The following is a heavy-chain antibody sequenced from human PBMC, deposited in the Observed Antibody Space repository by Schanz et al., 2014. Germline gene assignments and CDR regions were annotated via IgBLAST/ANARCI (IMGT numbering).Heavy chain of an antibody. CDR2: ISGTTTYT. CDR3: ARAHGNNWYGKGLDY. J-gene: IGHJ4*02. CDR1: GFIFSSYG. D-gene: IGHD1-1*01. Sequence: VQLVESGGGVVQPGRSLRLSCAASGFIFSSYGLHWVRQAPGKGLEWVSYISGTTTYTNYADSVKGRFTISRDNAKNSLYLQMNSLRAEDTAVYFCARAHGNNWYGKGLDYWGQGTQVTVSS. V-gene: IGHV3-21*05.